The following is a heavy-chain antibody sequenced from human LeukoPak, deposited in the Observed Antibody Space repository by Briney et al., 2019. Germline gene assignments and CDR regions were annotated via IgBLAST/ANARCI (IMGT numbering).Heavy chain of an antibody. CDR1: GGSFSGHY. V-gene: IGHV4-34*01. J-gene: IGHJ4*02. CDR2: STHSGST. D-gene: IGHD6-25*01. CDR3: ARGRTGAAALDF. Sequence: SETLSLTCALYGGSFSGHYWTWIRQSPGKGLEWIGESTHSGSTNYNPSLKSRLTISVDTFKNQFSLKLTSVSAADTAVYHCARGRTGAAALDFWGPGTLVTVSS.